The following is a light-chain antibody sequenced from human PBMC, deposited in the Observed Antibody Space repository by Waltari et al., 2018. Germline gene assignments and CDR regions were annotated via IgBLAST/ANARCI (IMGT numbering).Light chain of an antibody. J-gene: IGKJ5*01. CDR3: QHGGNGPLLA. CDR1: QGVGRF. CDR2: DAS. V-gene: IGKV3-11*01. Sequence: EIVFAQSPATLSFSPGERATLSCRASQGVGRFFAWYQRKPGQAPRLLIYDASDRATGTAARFRGSGSGTDFTLAISSLEAEDCAVYYCQHGGNGPLLAFGQGTRVEIK.